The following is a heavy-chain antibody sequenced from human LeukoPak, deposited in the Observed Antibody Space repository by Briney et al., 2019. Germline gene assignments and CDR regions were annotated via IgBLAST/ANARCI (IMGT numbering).Heavy chain of an antibody. CDR1: GFTFSSYE. D-gene: IGHD5-18*01. Sequence: PGGSLRLSCAASGFTFSSYEMNWVRQAPGKGLEWVSYISSSGSTIYYADSVKGRFTISRDNSKNTLYLQMNSLRAEDTAVYYCARWGVDTAMVSRWYYFDYWGQGTLVTVSS. J-gene: IGHJ4*02. CDR2: ISSSGSTI. CDR3: ARWGVDTAMVSRWYYFDY. V-gene: IGHV3-48*03.